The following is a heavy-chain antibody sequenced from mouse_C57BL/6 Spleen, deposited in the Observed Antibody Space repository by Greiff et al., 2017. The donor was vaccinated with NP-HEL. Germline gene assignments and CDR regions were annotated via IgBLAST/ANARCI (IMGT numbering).Heavy chain of an antibody. CDR1: GYTFTSYW. CDR2: IYPSDSET. CDR3: ARGEDSSGYEEDYAMDY. D-gene: IGHD3-2*02. Sequence: QVQLQQPGAELVRPGSSVKLSCKASGYTFTSYWMDWVKQRPGQGLEWIGNIYPSDSETHYNQKFKDKATLTVDKSSSTAYMQLSSLTSEDSAVYYCARGEDSSGYEEDYAMDYWGHVTSVTVSS. V-gene: IGHV1-61*01. J-gene: IGHJ4*01.